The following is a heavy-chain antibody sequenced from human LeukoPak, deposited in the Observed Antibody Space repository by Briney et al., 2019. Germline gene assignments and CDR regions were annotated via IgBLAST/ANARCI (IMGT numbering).Heavy chain of an antibody. V-gene: IGHV4-59*08. CDR1: GASITSYY. CDR2: FSYSGSA. D-gene: IGHD4-17*01. Sequence: PSETLSLTCTVSGASITSYYWSWIRQPPGKGLEWIGFFSYSGSANYNPSLKSRVTISVDTSKNQFSLSLTSVTAADTAVYYCARQPHTVTTGFDYWGQGTLVTVSS. CDR3: ARQPHTVTTGFDY. J-gene: IGHJ4*02.